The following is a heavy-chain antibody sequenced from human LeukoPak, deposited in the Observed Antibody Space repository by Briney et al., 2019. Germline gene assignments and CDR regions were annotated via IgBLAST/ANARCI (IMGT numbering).Heavy chain of an antibody. Sequence: GESLKISCKGSGYSFTSYWIGWVRQMPGKVLEWMGIIYPGDSDTRYSPSFQGQVTISADKSISTAYLQWSSLKASDTAMYYCARGVYYDILTGPAGNFDYWGQGTLVTVSS. V-gene: IGHV5-51*01. CDR2: IYPGDSDT. D-gene: IGHD3-9*01. CDR3: ARGVYYDILTGPAGNFDY. J-gene: IGHJ4*02. CDR1: GYSFTSYW.